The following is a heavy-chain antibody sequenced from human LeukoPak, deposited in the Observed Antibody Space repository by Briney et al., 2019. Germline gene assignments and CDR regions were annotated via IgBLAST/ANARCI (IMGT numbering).Heavy chain of an antibody. V-gene: IGHV1-2*02. Sequence: AASVKVSCKASEYTFTSYYMHWVRQAPGQGLEWVGWINPNSGGTSYAQKFQGRVTMTRDTSISTAYMELSRLRSDDTAVYYCARCPWSMSVGATYYWGQGTLVTVSS. CDR3: ARCPWSMSVGATYY. CDR2: INPNSGGT. D-gene: IGHD1-26*01. J-gene: IGHJ4*02. CDR1: EYTFTSYY.